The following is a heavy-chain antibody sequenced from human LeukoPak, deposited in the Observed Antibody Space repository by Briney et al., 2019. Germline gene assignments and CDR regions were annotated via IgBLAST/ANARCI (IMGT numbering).Heavy chain of an antibody. J-gene: IGHJ4*02. CDR1: GFTFSNYA. CDR3: AKGYCSGGSCHFDY. V-gene: IGHV3-23*01. CDR2: ISGSGGST. D-gene: IGHD2-15*01. Sequence: GGSLRLSCAASGFTFSNYAMSWVRQAPGKGLEWVSGISGSGGSTYYADSVKGRFTISRDNSKNTLCLQMNSLRAEDTAVYYCAKGYCSGGSCHFDYWGQGTLVTVSS.